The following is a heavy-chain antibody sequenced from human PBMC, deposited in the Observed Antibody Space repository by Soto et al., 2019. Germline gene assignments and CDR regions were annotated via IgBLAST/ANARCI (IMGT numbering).Heavy chain of an antibody. Sequence: GGSLRLSCAASGFTFGSYAMSWVRQAPGKGLEWVSAISGSGGSTYYADSVKGRFTISRDNSKNTLYLQMNSLRAEDTAVYYCAKGMGATTSWYFDYWGQGTLVTXSS. D-gene: IGHD1-26*01. CDR2: ISGSGGST. J-gene: IGHJ4*02. CDR1: GFTFGSYA. V-gene: IGHV3-23*01. CDR3: AKGMGATTSWYFDY.